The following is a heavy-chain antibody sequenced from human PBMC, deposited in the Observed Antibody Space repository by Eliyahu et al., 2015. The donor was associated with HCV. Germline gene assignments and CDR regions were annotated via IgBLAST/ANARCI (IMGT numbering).Heavy chain of an antibody. V-gene: IGHV1-69*01. CDR3: AGGASGTFDF. Sequence: QVPLVQSGAEVKXPGSXVXVSCNALXTTFXXSAITWVXQAPGXGLEWMGVIISPFHSPDYEQNFQGRVTITADESTNTAYMELASLTSEDTAVYYCAGGASGTFDFWGQGTLVTVSS. D-gene: IGHD1-1*01. CDR2: IISPFHSP. CDR1: XTTFXXSA. J-gene: IGHJ4*02.